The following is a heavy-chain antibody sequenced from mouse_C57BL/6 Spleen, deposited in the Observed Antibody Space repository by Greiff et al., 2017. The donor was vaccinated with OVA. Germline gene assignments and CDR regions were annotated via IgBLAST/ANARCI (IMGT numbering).Heavy chain of an antibody. CDR2: ISDGGSYT. Sequence: DVHLVESGGGLVKPGGSLKLSCAASGFTFSSYAMSWVRQTPEKRLEWVATISDGGSYTYYPDNVKGRFTISRDNAKNNLYLQMSHLKSEDTAMYYCARGEAYWGQGTLVTVSA. CDR3: ARGEAY. V-gene: IGHV5-4*01. CDR1: GFTFSSYA. J-gene: IGHJ3*01.